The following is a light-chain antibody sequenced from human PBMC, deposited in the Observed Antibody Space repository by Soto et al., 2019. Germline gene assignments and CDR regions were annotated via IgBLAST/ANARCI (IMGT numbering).Light chain of an antibody. V-gene: IGKV1-27*01. Sequence: DIQMTQSPSSLSASVGDRVTIACRASQGINDRLAWYQQKPGQAPYLLNFAASTLRSGVPSRFSGSGSGADFTLTISSLQPEDVATYYCQNYYRDPVTFGGGTKVDIK. CDR3: QNYYRDPVT. CDR2: AAS. CDR1: QGINDR. J-gene: IGKJ4*01.